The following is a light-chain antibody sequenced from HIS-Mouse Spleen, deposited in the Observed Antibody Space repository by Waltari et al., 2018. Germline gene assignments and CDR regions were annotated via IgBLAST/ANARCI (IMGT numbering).Light chain of an antibody. CDR1: SSDVGSYNL. CDR2: EGS. V-gene: IGLV2-23*01. Sequence: QSALTQPASVSGSPGQSITISCPGTSSDVGSYNLVSWYQQHPGKAPKLMIYEGSKRPSGVSNRFSGSKSGNTASLTISGLQAEDEADYYCSSYAGSNNLVFGGGTKLTVL. CDR3: SSYAGSNNLV. J-gene: IGLJ2*01.